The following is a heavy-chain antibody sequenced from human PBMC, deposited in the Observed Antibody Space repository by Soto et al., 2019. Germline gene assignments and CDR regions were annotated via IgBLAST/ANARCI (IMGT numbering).Heavy chain of an antibody. Sequence: QVQLMQSGAEVKKPGSSVKVSCKASGGSFSSYAINWVRQAPGQGLEWMGGIIPMFGTPNYAQKFQGRVTITEDESTNTAYMELGSLRSEDTAVYYCARLIGGSGWYGAFGSWGQGTLVTVSS. D-gene: IGHD6-19*01. CDR2: IIPMFGTP. J-gene: IGHJ4*02. V-gene: IGHV1-69*01. CDR3: ARLIGGSGWYGAFGS. CDR1: GGSFSSYA.